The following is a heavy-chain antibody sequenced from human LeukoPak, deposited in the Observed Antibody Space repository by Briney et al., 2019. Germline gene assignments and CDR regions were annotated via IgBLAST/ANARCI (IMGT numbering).Heavy chain of an antibody. CDR2: IYYSGST. J-gene: IGHJ4*02. CDR3: ARDRTSYGYFDY. CDR1: GGSISSYY. V-gene: IGHV4-59*01. Sequence: SETLSLTCTVSGGSISSYYWSWIRQPPGKGLEWIGYIYYSGSTNYNPSLKSRATISVDTSKNQFSLKLSSVTAADTAVYYCARDRTSYGYFDYWGQGTLVTVSS. D-gene: IGHD5-18*01.